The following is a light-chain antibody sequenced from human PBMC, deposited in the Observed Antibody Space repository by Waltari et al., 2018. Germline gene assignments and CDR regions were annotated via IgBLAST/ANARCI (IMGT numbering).Light chain of an antibody. CDR1: SSDVGAYNF. Sequence: QSALTQPASVSGSPGQSITISCTGTSSDVGAYNFVSWYQQHPGKAPKLMIYEVSNRPSGVSNRLSGSKSGTTASLTISALQAEDEADYHCSSYTRSNTYVFGAGTKVTVL. CDR3: SSYTRSNTYV. V-gene: IGLV2-14*01. CDR2: EVS. J-gene: IGLJ1*01.